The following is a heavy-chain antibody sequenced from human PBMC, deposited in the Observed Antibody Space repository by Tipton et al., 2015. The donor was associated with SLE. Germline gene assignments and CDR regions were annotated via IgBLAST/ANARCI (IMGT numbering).Heavy chain of an antibody. CDR1: GGSFSGYH. V-gene: IGHV4-34*01. J-gene: IGHJ5*02. Sequence: TLSLTCAVYGGSFSGYHWSWIRQPPGKGLEWIGEINHSGSATYNPSLKSRATISVDTSKNQFSLKLSSVTAADTAVYYCAREASYCGGDCYPSWFDPWGQGTLVTVSS. D-gene: IGHD2-21*01. CDR2: INHSGSA. CDR3: AREASYCGGDCYPSWFDP.